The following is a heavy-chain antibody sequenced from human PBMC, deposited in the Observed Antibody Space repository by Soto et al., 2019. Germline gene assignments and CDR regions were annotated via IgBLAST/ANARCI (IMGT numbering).Heavy chain of an antibody. CDR3: AKNWNWGSLVH. V-gene: IGHV4-39*01. CDR2: IYYSEST. Sequence: PSETLSLTCTVSGVSVNSNSYSWGWIRQSPGKGLEWIGTIYYSESTNYNRSLKSRVTISVDTPKNQFSLKLSSVTAADTAVYYCAKNWNWGSLVHWGQGTLVTVSS. CDR1: GVSVNSNSYS. D-gene: IGHD7-27*01. J-gene: IGHJ4*02.